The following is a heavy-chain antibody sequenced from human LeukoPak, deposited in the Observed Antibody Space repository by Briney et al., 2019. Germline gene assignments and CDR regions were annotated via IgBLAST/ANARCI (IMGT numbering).Heavy chain of an antibody. V-gene: IGHV3-23*01. Sequence: GGSLRLSCAASGFTFSSYAMSGVRQAPGRGLEWGSAISGSGGSTYYADSVEGRFTISGDNSKNTLYLQMNSLRAEDTAVYYCAKLYAGDDAFDIWGQGTMVTVSS. CDR3: AKLYAGDDAFDI. J-gene: IGHJ3*02. CDR1: GFTFSSYA. CDR2: ISGSGGST. D-gene: IGHD3-10*01.